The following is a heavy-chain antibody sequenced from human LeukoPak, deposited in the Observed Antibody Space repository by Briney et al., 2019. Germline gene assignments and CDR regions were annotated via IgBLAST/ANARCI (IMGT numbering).Heavy chain of an antibody. Sequence: GGSLRLSFAASGFTFSSYGMHWVRQAPGKGLEWVAFIRYDGSNKYYADSVKGRFTISRDNSKNTLYLQMNSLRAEDTAVYYCTRDRWIQLWIDYWGQGTLVTVSS. J-gene: IGHJ4*02. D-gene: IGHD5-18*01. CDR2: IRYDGSNK. V-gene: IGHV3-30*02. CDR3: TRDRWIQLWIDY. CDR1: GFTFSSYG.